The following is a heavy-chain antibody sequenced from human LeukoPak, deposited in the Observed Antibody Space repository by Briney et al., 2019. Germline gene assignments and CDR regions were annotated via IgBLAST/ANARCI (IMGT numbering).Heavy chain of an antibody. D-gene: IGHD3-16*01. CDR2: MYNSGRT. Sequence: PSQTLSLTCTVSGDSISSGGHFWTWIRQHPGKGLEWIGYMYNSGRTYYNPSLKSRVIISIDTSKNEFSLNVSSVTAADTAVYYCARGGSRWGQGTLVTVSS. CDR1: GDSISSGGHF. J-gene: IGHJ4*02. CDR3: ARGGSR. V-gene: IGHV4-31*03.